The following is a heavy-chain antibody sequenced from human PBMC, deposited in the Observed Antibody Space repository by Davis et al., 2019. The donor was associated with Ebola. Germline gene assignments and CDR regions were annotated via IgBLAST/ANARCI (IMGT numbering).Heavy chain of an antibody. D-gene: IGHD6-6*01. CDR3: SRDLKQPRPSYYFGMDV. CDR1: GLPFSYYF. J-gene: IGHJ6*02. V-gene: IGHV3-72*01. Sequence: GGSLRLSCAVSGLPFSYYFMDWVRLTPGKGLEWVGLSRNRENHYSTEYAASVRGRFTISRDDSKDSLDLQMNSLRIEDTAVYYCSRDLKQPRPSYYFGMDVWGQGTTVTVAS. CDR2: SRNRENHYST.